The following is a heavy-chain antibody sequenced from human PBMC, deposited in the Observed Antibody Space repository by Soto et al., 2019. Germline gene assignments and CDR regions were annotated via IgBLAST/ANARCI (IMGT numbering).Heavy chain of an antibody. CDR2: IIPILGIA. CDR3: ASGLADSSGYRAAFDI. Sequence: ASVRVSCKAFGGTFSSYTTSWVRQAPGQGIKWMGRIIPILGIANYAQKFQGRVTITADKSTSTAYMELSSLRSEDTAVYYCASGLADSSGYRAAFDIWGQGTLVTVS. V-gene: IGHV1-69*02. D-gene: IGHD3-22*01. CDR1: GGTFSSYT. J-gene: IGHJ3*02.